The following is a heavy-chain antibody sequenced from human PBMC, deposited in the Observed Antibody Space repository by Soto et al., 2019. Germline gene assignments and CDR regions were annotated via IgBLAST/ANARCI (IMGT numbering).Heavy chain of an antibody. CDR3: ARGRYGDY. V-gene: IGHV1-18*01. D-gene: IGHD1-1*01. CDR1: GYTFTSYG. J-gene: IGHJ4*02. CDR2: ISAHNGNT. Sequence: QVHLVQSGAEVKKPGASVKVSCKASGYTFTSYGITWVRQAPGQGLEWMGWISAHNGNTDYAQKLQGRVIVTRDTATSTAYMELRSQRYDDAAVYYCARGRYGDYWGQGALVTVSS.